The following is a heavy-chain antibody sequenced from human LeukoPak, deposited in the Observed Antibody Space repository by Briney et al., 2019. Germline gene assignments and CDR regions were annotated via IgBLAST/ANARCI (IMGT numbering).Heavy chain of an antibody. CDR2: ISGSNSYI. D-gene: IGHD3/OR15-3a*01. Sequence: GGSLRLSCAASGFTFSSYTMHWIRQAPGKGLEWVSSISGSNSYIFYADSVKGRFTVSRDNAKDSLYLQMNSLRAEDTAVYYCASRPGWTTTDYWGQGTLVTVSS. CDR1: GFTFSSYT. J-gene: IGHJ4*02. V-gene: IGHV3-21*04. CDR3: ASRPGWTTTDY.